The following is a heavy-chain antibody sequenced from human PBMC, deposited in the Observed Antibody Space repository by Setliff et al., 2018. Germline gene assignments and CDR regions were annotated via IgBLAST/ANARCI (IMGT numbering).Heavy chain of an antibody. CDR3: ARDGYSHAFDI. Sequence: HPGGSLRLSCAASGFTFSTYYMSWVRQAPGKGLEWVTNINHDGSENYYVDSVKGRFTISRDNAKNSLYLQVNSLRAEDTAVYYCARDGYSHAFDIWGQGTMVTVSS. D-gene: IGHD2-21*01. CDR2: INHDGSEN. J-gene: IGHJ3*02. V-gene: IGHV3-7*01. CDR1: GFTFSTYY.